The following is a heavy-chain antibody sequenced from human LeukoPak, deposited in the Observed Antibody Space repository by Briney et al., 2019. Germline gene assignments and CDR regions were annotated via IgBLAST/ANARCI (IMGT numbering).Heavy chain of an antibody. D-gene: IGHD3-22*01. J-gene: IGHJ6*03. CDR2: IIPIFGTA. V-gene: IGHV1-69*05. Sequence: ASVQVSCKASGGTFSSYAISWVRQAPGQGLEWMGGIIPIFGTANYAQKFQGRVTITTDESTSTAYMELSSLRSEDTAVYYCASNYDSSGYHLGYYYMDVWGKGTTVTVSS. CDR3: ASNYDSSGYHLGYYYMDV. CDR1: GGTFSSYA.